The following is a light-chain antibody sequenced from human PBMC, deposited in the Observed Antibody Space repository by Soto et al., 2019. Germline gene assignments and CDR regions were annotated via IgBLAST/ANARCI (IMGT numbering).Light chain of an antibody. CDR3: QQYYSYPRT. CDR2: AAS. CDR1: QGISSY. Sequence: AILMTQSLSSFSATPEDRVTITCRASQGISSYLAWYQQKPGKAPKLLIYAASTLQSGVPSRFSGSGSGTDFTLTISCLQSEDFATYYCQQYYSYPRTFGQGTKVDI. V-gene: IGKV1-8*01. J-gene: IGKJ1*01.